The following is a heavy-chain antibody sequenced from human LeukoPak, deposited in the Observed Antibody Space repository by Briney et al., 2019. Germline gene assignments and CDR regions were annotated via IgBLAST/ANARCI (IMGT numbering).Heavy chain of an antibody. CDR2: IWYDGSNK. Sequence: GRSLRLSCAASGFTFSSYGMHWVRQAPGKGLERVAVIWYDGSNKYYADSVKGRFTISRDNSKNTLYLQMNSLRAEDMAVYYCASETTVTQALDYWGQGTLVTVSS. V-gene: IGHV3-33*01. CDR3: ASETTVTQALDY. D-gene: IGHD4-17*01. CDR1: GFTFSSYG. J-gene: IGHJ4*02.